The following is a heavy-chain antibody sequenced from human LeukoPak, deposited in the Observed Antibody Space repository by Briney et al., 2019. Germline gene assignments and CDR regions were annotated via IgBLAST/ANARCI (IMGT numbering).Heavy chain of an antibody. CDR3: ATHKYVDTAIPDY. CDR1: GFTFSSYA. J-gene: IGHJ4*02. CDR2: ISGSGSST. D-gene: IGHD5-18*01. V-gene: IGHV3-23*01. Sequence: PGGSLRLSCAASGFTFSSYAMSWVRQAPGKGLEWVSAISGSGSSTYYADSVKGRFTISRDNSKNTLYLQMNSLRAEDTAVYYCATHKYVDTAIPDYWGQGTLVTVSS.